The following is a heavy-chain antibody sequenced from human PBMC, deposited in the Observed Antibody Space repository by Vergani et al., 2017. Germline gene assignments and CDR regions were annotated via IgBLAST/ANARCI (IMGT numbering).Heavy chain of an antibody. CDR2: IYYSGST. J-gene: IGHJ4*02. CDR3: ARVKSGDDIVTGYHLAGYYFDY. D-gene: IGHD3-9*01. CDR1: GGSISSYY. V-gene: IGHV4-59*01. Sequence: QVQLQESGPGLVKPSETLSLTCTVSGGSISSYYWSWIRQPPGKGLEWIGYIYYSGSTNYNPSLKSRVTISVDTSKNQFSLKLSSVTAADTAVYYCARVKSGDDIVTGYHLAGYYFDYWGQGTLVTVSS.